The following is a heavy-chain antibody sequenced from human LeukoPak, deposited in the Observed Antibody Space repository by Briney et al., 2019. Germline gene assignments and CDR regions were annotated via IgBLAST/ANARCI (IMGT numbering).Heavy chain of an antibody. V-gene: IGHV4-59*08. CDR1: GGSISSYY. D-gene: IGHD3-3*01. Sequence: KASETLSLTCTVSGGSISSYYWSWIRQPPGKGLEWIGYIYYSGSTNYNPSLKSRVTISVDTSKNQFSLKLSSVTAADTAVYYCARHLRRSGYYYYYMDVWGKGTTVTVSS. J-gene: IGHJ6*03. CDR3: ARHLRRSGYYYYYMDV. CDR2: IYYSGST.